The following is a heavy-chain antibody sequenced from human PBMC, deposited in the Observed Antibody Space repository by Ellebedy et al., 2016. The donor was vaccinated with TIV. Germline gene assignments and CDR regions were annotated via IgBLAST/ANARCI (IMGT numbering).Heavy chain of an antibody. Sequence: ASVKVSXXASGYTFTSYDINWVRQATGQGLEWMGWMNPNSGGTNYAQKFQGWVTMTRDTSISTAYMELSRLRSDDTAVYYCARWIGITVTTLDNYYYGMDVWGQGTTVTVSS. J-gene: IGHJ6*02. CDR2: MNPNSGGT. D-gene: IGHD4-17*01. CDR3: ARWIGITVTTLDNYYYGMDV. CDR1: GYTFTSYD. V-gene: IGHV1-2*04.